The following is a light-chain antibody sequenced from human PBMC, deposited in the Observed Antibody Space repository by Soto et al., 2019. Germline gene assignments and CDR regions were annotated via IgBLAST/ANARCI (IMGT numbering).Light chain of an antibody. V-gene: IGKV1-39*01. CDR2: GGS. Sequence: DIQMTQSPSSLSASVGDRVTITCRSSQSISSHLNWYQQKPGQAPKLLIHGGSSLESGHPSRFSGSGSATDFTLTISSLQPDDFATYYCQQSYTIPYIFGQGTKLEIK. CDR1: QSISSH. J-gene: IGKJ2*01. CDR3: QQSYTIPYI.